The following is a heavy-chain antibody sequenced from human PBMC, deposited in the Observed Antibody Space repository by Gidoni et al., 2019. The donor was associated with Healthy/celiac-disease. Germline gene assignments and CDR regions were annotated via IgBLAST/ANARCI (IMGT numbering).Heavy chain of an antibody. D-gene: IGHD6-13*01. CDR2: ISYDGSNK. Sequence: ESGGGVVQPGRSLRLSCAASGFTFSSYGMHWVRQAPGKGLEWVAVISYDGSNKYYADSVKGRFTISRDNSKNTLYLQMNSLRAEDTAVYYCAKDTIRYSSSWYFDYWGQGTLVTVSS. CDR1: GFTFSSYG. J-gene: IGHJ4*02. V-gene: IGHV3-30*18. CDR3: AKDTIRYSSSWYFDY.